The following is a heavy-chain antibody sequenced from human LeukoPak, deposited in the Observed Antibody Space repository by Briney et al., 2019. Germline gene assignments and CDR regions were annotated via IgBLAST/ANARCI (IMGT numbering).Heavy chain of an antibody. V-gene: IGHV4-30-2*01. J-gene: IGHJ4*02. Sequence: SQTLSLTCTVSGGSISSGGYYWSWIRQPPGKGLEWIGYIYHSGSTYYNPSLKSRVTISVDRSKNQFSLKLSSVTAADTAVYYCARGSSYYDFWSGYYHWGQGTLVTVSS. D-gene: IGHD3-3*01. CDR3: ARGSSYYDFWSGYYH. CDR2: IYHSGST. CDR1: GGSISSGGYY.